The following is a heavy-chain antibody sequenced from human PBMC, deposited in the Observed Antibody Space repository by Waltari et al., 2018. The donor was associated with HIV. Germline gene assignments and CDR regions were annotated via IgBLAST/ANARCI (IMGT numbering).Heavy chain of an antibody. CDR2: ISSSTTYK. CDR3: ARDWSAYDEPDYYYAMDV. Sequence: EVQLVESGGGLVKPGGSLRLAWAASGLPFSTSNMNGVRQAPGKGLEWISSISSSTTYKNYAESVKGRFTISRDNAKKSLYLQMNSLRAEDTAVYYCARDWSAYDEPDYYYAMDVWGQGTTVTVSS. J-gene: IGHJ6*02. D-gene: IGHD3-3*01. V-gene: IGHV3-21*02. CDR1: GLPFSTSN.